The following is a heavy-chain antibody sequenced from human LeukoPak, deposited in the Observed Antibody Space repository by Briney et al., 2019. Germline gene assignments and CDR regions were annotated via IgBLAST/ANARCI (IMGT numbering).Heavy chain of an antibody. D-gene: IGHD3-22*01. CDR3: ARDFDYDTSGSLTGSGGY. Sequence: GASVKVSCQASGYIFTTYGINWVRQAPGQGLEWMGWISAYNGHANFAQKFQGRVTMTTDTSTSTAYMELRSLRSDDTAVYYCARDFDYDTSGSLTGSGGYWGQGTLVTVSS. V-gene: IGHV1-18*01. CDR1: GYIFTTYG. CDR2: ISAYNGHA. J-gene: IGHJ4*02.